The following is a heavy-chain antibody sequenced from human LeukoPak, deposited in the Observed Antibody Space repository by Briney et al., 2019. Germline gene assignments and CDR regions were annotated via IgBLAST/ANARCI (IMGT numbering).Heavy chain of an antibody. D-gene: IGHD4-17*01. CDR3: GRDPNGDYIGAFEM. V-gene: IGHV3-23*01. Sequence: GGSLRLSCIGSGFPFSAHAMTWVRQAPGKGLEWVSSIQGSGGIRGYADSVQGRFTISRDNSKNTLFLQMNSLRGEDTAVYYCGRDPNGDYIGAFEMWGPGTLVTVSS. CDR2: IQGSGGIR. J-gene: IGHJ3*02. CDR1: GFPFSAHA.